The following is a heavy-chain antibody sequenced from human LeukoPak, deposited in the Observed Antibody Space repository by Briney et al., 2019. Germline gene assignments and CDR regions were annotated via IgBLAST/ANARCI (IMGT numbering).Heavy chain of an antibody. D-gene: IGHD4-17*01. V-gene: IGHV1-46*01. CDR3: GFSTVTTFLLDY. J-gene: IGHJ4*02. Sequence: ASVKVSCKASGYTFTSYYMHWVRQAPGQGLEWMGIINPSGGSTSYAQKFQGRVTMTRDTSMSTVYMELSSLRSEDTAVYYCGFSTVTTFLLDYWGQGTLVTVSS. CDR1: GYTFTSYY. CDR2: INPSGGST.